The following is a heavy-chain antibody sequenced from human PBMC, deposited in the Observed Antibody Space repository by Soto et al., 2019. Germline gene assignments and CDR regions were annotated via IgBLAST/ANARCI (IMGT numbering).Heavy chain of an antibody. CDR2: ISYDGSNK. CDR3: ARDQRTIAAADY. Sequence: QVQLVESGGGVVQPGRSLRLSCAASGFTFSSYGMHWVRQAPGKGLEWVAVISYDGSNKYYADSVKGRFTVSRDNSKNTLYLQMNSLRAEDTAVYYCARDQRTIAAADYWVQGTLVTVSS. D-gene: IGHD6-13*01. V-gene: IGHV3-33*01. J-gene: IGHJ4*02. CDR1: GFTFSSYG.